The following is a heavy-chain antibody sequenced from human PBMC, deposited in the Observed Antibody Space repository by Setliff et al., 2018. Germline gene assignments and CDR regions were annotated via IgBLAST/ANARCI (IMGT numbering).Heavy chain of an antibody. D-gene: IGHD6-6*01. CDR1: DGSLSTYY. J-gene: IGHJ4*02. Sequence: KSSETLSLTCTVSDGSLSTYYWSWIRQPPGKGLEFIGYVYYSGTANYTPSLRSRVTISVDTSKSQFSLKLSSVTAADTAVYYCARGPSVYSSSPRSSGHKYYFDYWGQGTLVTVSS. CDR2: VYYSGTA. V-gene: IGHV4-59*12. CDR3: ARGPSVYSSSPRSSGHKYYFDY.